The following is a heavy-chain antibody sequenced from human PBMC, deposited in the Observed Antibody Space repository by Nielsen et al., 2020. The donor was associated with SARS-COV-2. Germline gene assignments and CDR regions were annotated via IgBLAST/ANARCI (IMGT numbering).Heavy chain of an antibody. CDR1: GFTFSRYG. J-gene: IGHJ6*02. CDR2: ISYDVHKQ. Sequence: GESLKISCAASGFTFSRYGMHWVRQAPGKGLEWVAVISYDVHKQYYAESVKGRFTISGDKNKNTVYLQMNSLRPEDTAVYYCAKGGVEYYYGMDVWGQGTTVTVSS. CDR3: AKGGVEYYYGMDV. D-gene: IGHD3-10*01. V-gene: IGHV3-30*18.